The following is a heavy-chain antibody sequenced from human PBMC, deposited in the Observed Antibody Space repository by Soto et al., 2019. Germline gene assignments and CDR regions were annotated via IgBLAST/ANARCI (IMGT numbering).Heavy chain of an antibody. Sequence: GGSLRLSCAASGFTFSSYSMNWVRQAPGKGLEWVSFISSSSSNIYYADYVKGRFNNYRDNAKNSLYIQMNSLKDKDTAVYYCAREGGSLNWFDPWGQGTLVTVSS. J-gene: IGHJ5*02. CDR1: GFTFSSYS. D-gene: IGHD1-26*01. V-gene: IGHV3-48*02. CDR3: AREGGSLNWFDP. CDR2: ISSSSSNI.